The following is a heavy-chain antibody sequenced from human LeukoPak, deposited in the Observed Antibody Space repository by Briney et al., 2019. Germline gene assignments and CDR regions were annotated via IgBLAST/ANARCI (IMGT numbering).Heavy chain of an antibody. J-gene: IGHJ6*02. CDR2: IYYSGST. CDR1: GGSISSGGYY. V-gene: IGHV4-31*03. Sequence: SQTLSLTCTVSGGSISSGGYYWSWIRQHPGKGLEWIGYIYYSGSTYYNPSLKSRVTISVDTSKNQFSLKLSSVTAADTAVYYCARAAKLPYCSSTSCYIPNYYYGMDVWGQGTTVTVSS. D-gene: IGHD2-2*02. CDR3: ARAAKLPYCSSTSCYIPNYYYGMDV.